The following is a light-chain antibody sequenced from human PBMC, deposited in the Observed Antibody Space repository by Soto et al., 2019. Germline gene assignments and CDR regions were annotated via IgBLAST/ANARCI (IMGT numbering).Light chain of an antibody. J-gene: IGKJ2*01. CDR3: QQYNYGYT. CDR1: QSFSSN. V-gene: IGKV3-15*01. Sequence: EIVMTQSPATLSVSPGERATLSCRASQSFSSNLAWYQQKPGQAPRLLIYGAATRATGIPARFSGSGSGTEFTLTISSRQSEESAVYYCQQYNYGYTFGQGTKLEIK. CDR2: GAA.